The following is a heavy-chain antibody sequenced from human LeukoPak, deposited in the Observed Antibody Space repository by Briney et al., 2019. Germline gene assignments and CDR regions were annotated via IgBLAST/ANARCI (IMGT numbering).Heavy chain of an antibody. D-gene: IGHD5/OR15-5a*01. J-gene: IGHJ4*02. Sequence: GGSLRLSCAASGFTFSSYWMHWVRQAPGKGLVWVSRISPDGSSALYADSVKGRFTISRDNAKNTLYLQMNSLRGDDTAVYYYARVSVCPRCHFDYWGQGTLVTVSS. CDR3: ARVSVCPRCHFDY. CDR1: GFTFSSYW. CDR2: ISPDGSSA. V-gene: IGHV3-74*01.